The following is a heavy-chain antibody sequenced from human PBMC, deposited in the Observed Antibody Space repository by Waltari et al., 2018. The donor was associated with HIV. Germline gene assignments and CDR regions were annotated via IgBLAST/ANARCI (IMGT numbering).Heavy chain of an antibody. V-gene: IGHV5-51*01. D-gene: IGHD2-2*01. J-gene: IGHJ3*02. Sequence: EVQLVQSGAEVKKPGESLKISCKGSDYTFTSYWIGWVRPMPRHGLEWMWIISPDDSDTPSSPSFHGQVTISAEKSIGTAYLQWSSLKASDTAMYYCARQDIVVVPDAFDIWGQGTMVTVSS. CDR2: ISPDDSDT. CDR1: DYTFTSYW. CDR3: ARQDIVVVPDAFDI.